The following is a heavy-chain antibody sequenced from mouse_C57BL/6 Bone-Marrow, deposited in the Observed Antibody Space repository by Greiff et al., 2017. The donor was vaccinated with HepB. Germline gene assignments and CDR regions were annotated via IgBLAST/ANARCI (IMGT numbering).Heavy chain of an antibody. J-gene: IGHJ1*03. CDR2: ISYSGST. V-gene: IGHV3-8*01. Sequence: EVKLEESGPGLAKPSQTLSLTCSVTGYSITSDYWNWIRKFPGNKLEYMGYISYSGSTYYNPSLKSRISITRDTSKNQYYLQLNSVTTEDTATYYCARSPYYGSPYWYFDVWGTGTTVTVSS. CDR3: ARSPYYGSPYWYFDV. D-gene: IGHD1-1*01. CDR1: GYSITSDY.